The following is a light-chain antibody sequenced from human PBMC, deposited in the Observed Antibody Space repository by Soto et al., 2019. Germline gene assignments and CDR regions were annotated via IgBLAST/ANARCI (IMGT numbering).Light chain of an antibody. Sequence: DMQVTQSPSSLSASVGDRVTIACPASQSVSSYLNWYQQKPGKAPKLLIYAPSSLQSRVPPRFSSSGSGTDFTLPISSLQPEDFATSYNYQRSSTPLPFGGGNTVAIK. CDR1: QSVSSY. CDR2: APS. V-gene: IGKV1-39*01. CDR3: YQRSSTPLP. J-gene: IGKJ4*01.